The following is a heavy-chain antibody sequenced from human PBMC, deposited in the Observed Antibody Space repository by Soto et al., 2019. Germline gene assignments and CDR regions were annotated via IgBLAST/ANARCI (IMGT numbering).Heavy chain of an antibody. V-gene: IGHV3-23*01. J-gene: IGHJ4*02. CDR1: GFTFSSSA. Sequence: PGGSLRLSCAASGFTFSSSAMSWVRQAPGKGLEWVAGISGSGATTYYADSVKGRFTISRDKSKSTLFLQMNSLRAEDTAIYYCAKAMGPFVLSPIGYFDSWGQGTLVTVSS. D-gene: IGHD1-26*01. CDR3: AKAMGPFVLSPIGYFDS. CDR2: ISGSGATT.